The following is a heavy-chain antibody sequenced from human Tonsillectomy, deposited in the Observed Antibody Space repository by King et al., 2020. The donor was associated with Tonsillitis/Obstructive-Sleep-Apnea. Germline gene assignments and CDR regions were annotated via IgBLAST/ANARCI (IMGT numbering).Heavy chain of an antibody. CDR1: GFTFSNAW. Sequence: VQLVESGGGLVKPGGSLRLSCAASGFTFSNAWMSWVRQAPGKGLEWVGRIKSKTDGGTTDYAAPVKGRFTISRDDSKNTLYLQMNSLKTEDTAVYYCTTDRPLFVQQLVYGALVEFDYWGQGTLVTVSS. J-gene: IGHJ4*02. CDR2: IKSKTDGGTT. V-gene: IGHV3-15*01. CDR3: TTDRPLFVQQLVYGALVEFDY. D-gene: IGHD6-13*01.